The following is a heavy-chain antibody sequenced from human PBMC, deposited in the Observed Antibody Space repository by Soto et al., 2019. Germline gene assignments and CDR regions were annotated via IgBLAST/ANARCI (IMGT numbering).Heavy chain of an antibody. D-gene: IGHD2-15*01. CDR1: GGTFSSYA. Sequence: QVQLVQSGAEVKKPGSSVKVSCKASGGTFSSYAISWVRQAPGQGLEWMGGIIPIFGTANYAQKFQGRVTITADESTSTGYMELSSLRSEDTAVYYCARDRLGYCSGGSCYRGSAFDIWGQGTMVTVSS. J-gene: IGHJ3*02. V-gene: IGHV1-69*01. CDR3: ARDRLGYCSGGSCYRGSAFDI. CDR2: IIPIFGTA.